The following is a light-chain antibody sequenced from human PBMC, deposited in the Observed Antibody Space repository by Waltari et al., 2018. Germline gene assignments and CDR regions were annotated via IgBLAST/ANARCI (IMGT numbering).Light chain of an antibody. Sequence: DIQMTQSPSSLPASVGYRVTITCRASQSISSYLNWYQQKPGIAPKLLIYAASSLQSMVPSRFSGSGSGTDFTLTISSLQPEDFATYYCQQSYSTPITFGQGTRLEIK. J-gene: IGKJ5*01. CDR3: QQSYSTPIT. V-gene: IGKV1-39*01. CDR1: QSISSY. CDR2: AAS.